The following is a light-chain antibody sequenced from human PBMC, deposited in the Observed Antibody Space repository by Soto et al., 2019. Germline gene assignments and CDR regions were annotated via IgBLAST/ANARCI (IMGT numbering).Light chain of an antibody. CDR1: QSVSSN. V-gene: IGKV3-11*01. CDR3: QQRHMWPIT. J-gene: IGKJ5*01. CDR2: DAY. Sequence: EIVMTQSPATLSVSPGDRATLSCRASQSVSSNLAWYQQKPGQTPRLLIYDAYNRATGIPPRFSGSGSGTDFTLTISSLEPEDSAVYYCQQRHMWPITFGQGTRLEI.